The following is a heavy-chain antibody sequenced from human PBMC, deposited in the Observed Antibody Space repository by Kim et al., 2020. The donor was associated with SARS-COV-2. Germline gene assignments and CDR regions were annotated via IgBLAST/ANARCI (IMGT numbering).Heavy chain of an antibody. V-gene: IGHV3-11*04. CDR3: ARLKSWIQLWFDY. D-gene: IGHD5-18*01. J-gene: IGHJ4*02. Sequence: YYADSVKGRFIISGDNATNSLYLQMNSLRAEDTAVYYCARLKSWIQLWFDYWGQGTLVTVSS.